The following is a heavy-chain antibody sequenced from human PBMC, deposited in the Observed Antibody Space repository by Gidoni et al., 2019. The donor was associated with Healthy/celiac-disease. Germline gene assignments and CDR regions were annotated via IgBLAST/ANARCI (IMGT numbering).Heavy chain of an antibody. CDR1: GGSISSGGYY. D-gene: IGHD2-21*02. J-gene: IGHJ3*02. V-gene: IGHV4-31*03. Sequence: QVQLQESGPGLVKPSQTLSLTCTLSGGSISSGGYYWSWIRQHPGKGLEWIGYIYYSGSTYYTPSLKSRVTISVDTSKNQFSLKLSSVTAADTAVYYCARFCPTGVTASHAFDIWGQGTMVTVSS. CDR3: ARFCPTGVTASHAFDI. CDR2: IYYSGST.